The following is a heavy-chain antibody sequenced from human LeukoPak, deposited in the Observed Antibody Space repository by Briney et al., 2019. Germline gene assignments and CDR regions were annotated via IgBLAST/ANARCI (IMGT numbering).Heavy chain of an antibody. V-gene: IGHV1-69*05. CDR2: IIPIFGTA. CDR1: GGTFSSYA. CDR3: ARDLYFDSSGYYPY. J-gene: IGHJ4*02. Sequence: GASVKVSCKASGGTFSSYAISWVRQAPGQGLEWMGGIIPIFGTANYAQKFQGRVTMTRDMSTSTVYMELSSLRSEDTAVYYCARDLYFDSSGYYPYWGQGTLVTVSS. D-gene: IGHD3-22*01.